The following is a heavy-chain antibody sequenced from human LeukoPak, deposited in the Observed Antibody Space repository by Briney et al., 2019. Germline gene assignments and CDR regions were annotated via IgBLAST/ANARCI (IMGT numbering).Heavy chain of an antibody. CDR2: IIPIFGTA. CDR1: GYTFTGYY. D-gene: IGHD1-20*01. J-gene: IGHJ6*03. CDR3: ASGITGTPVYYMDV. Sequence: SVKVSCKASGYTFTGYYIHWLRQAPGQGLEWMGGIIPIFGTANYAQKFQGRVTITTDESTSTAYMELSSLRSEDTAVYYCASGITGTPVYYMDVWGKGTTVTVSS. V-gene: IGHV1-69*05.